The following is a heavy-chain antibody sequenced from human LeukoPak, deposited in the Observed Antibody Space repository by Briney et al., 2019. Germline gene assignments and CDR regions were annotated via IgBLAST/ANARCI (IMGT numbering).Heavy chain of an antibody. D-gene: IGHD6-19*01. V-gene: IGHV3-9*01. J-gene: IGHJ6*02. CDR1: GFTFDDYA. Sequence: PGGSLRLSCAASGFTFDDYAMFWVRQAPGKGLEWVSGISWDSRNIGYAASVKGRFTISRDNAEKTLYLQMNSLRGEDTALYYCTRGNRDTSGFYYYYGLDVWGQGTTVTVSS. CDR2: ISWDSRNI. CDR3: TRGNRDTSGFYYYYGLDV.